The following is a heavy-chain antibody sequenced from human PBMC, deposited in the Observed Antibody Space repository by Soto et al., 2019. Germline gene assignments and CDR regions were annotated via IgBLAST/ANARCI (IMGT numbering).Heavy chain of an antibody. J-gene: IGHJ6*02. V-gene: IGHV4-4*02. CDR3: AKSVPLAYYYFGMDV. Sequence: SETLSLTCAVSGGSITSANWWTWVRQPPGGGLEWIGEISHSGITNYKASLKSRVTMSVDKTKNDVSLKLTSVTAADTAVYYCAKSVPLAYYYFGMDVWGQGTTVTVSS. CDR1: GGSITSANW. CDR2: ISHSGIT. D-gene: IGHD2-2*01.